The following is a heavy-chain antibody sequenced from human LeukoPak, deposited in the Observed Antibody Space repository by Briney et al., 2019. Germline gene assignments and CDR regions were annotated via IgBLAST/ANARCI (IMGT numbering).Heavy chain of an antibody. D-gene: IGHD5-12*01. V-gene: IGHV4-39*07. Sequence: SETLSLTCTVSGGSISSSSYYWGWIRQPPGKGLEWIGRIYASGSTNYNPSLKSRITMSVDTSKNQFSLKLYSVTAADTAVYYCARITYDWRFDYWGQGTLVTVSS. CDR1: GGSISSSSYY. J-gene: IGHJ4*02. CDR3: ARITYDWRFDY. CDR2: IYASGST.